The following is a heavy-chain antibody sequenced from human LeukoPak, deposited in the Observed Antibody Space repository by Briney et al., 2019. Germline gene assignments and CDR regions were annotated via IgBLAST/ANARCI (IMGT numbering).Heavy chain of an antibody. D-gene: IGHD3-10*01. CDR1: GGSFSGYY. Sequence: SETLSLTCAVYGGSFSGYYWSWIRQPPGKGLEWIGEINHSGSTNYNPSLKSRVTISVDTSKNQFSLKLSSVTAADTAVYYCARGILLWFGELLPWVDPWGQGTLVTVSS. CDR3: ARGILLWFGELLPWVDP. CDR2: INHSGST. V-gene: IGHV4-34*01. J-gene: IGHJ5*02.